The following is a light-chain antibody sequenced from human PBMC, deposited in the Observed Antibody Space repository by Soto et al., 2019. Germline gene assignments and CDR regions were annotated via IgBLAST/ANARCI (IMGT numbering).Light chain of an antibody. J-gene: IGKJ1*01. CDR3: LQLNRYRWP. V-gene: IGKV1-17*01. Sequence: DSQMTQAPFFLSASVGDRVTITCRVSQVTRNDLGWSQQRQGKAPKRLIYAESSLQIRFPSRFSGILSGTELTLKISSLQPEDFATHFCLQLNRYRWPFGQGPKVEI. CDR2: AES. CDR1: QVTRND.